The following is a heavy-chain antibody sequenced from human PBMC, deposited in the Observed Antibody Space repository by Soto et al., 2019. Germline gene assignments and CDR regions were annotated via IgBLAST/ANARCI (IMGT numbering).Heavy chain of an antibody. CDR2: IYYSGST. CDR3: AIRGIQPPFDY. D-gene: IGHD5-18*01. J-gene: IGHJ4*02. CDR1: GGSISSSSYY. V-gene: IGHV4-39*01. Sequence: PSETLSLTCTVSGGSISSSSYYWGWIRQPPGKGLEWIGSIYYSGSTYYNPSLKSRVTISVDTSKNQFSLKLSSVTAADTAVYYCAIRGIQPPFDYWGQGTLVTVSS.